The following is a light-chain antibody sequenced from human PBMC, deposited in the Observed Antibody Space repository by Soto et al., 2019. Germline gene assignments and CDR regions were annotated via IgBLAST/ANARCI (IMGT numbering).Light chain of an antibody. Sequence: EIVLTQSPGTLSLSPGERATLSCRASQSVSSSYLAWYQHKPGQAPRLLIYGASSRATGMPDRFSVSGSGTDFTPTISRLEPEDYAVYYCQQYGSSPHTFGKGTKLEIK. J-gene: IGKJ2*01. CDR1: QSVSSSY. CDR2: GAS. V-gene: IGKV3-20*01. CDR3: QQYGSSPHT.